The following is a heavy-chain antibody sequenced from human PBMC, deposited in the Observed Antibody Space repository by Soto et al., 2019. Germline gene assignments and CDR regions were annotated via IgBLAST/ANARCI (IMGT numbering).Heavy chain of an antibody. D-gene: IGHD6-13*01. J-gene: IGHJ4*02. CDR2: ISAYNGNT. CDR1: GYTFTSYG. V-gene: IGHV1-18*04. Sequence: ASVKVSCKASGYTFTSYGISWVRQAPGQGLEWMGWISAYNGNTNYAQKLQGRVTMTTDTSTSTAYMELRSLRSDDTAVYYCASTRGYSSSPDFDYWGQGTLVTVSS. CDR3: ASTRGYSSSPDFDY.